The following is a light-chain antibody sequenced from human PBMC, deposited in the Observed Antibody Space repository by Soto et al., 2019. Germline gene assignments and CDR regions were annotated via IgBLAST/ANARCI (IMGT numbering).Light chain of an antibody. V-gene: IGKV4-1*01. CDR3: QQYYTTPRT. Sequence: DIVMTQSPDSLAVSLGERATINCKSSQNVLYSSNNKNYLAWYQQKPGQPPKLLIYWASTRESGVPDRFSGSGSGTDFTLTISSLLAEDVAVYYCQQYYTTPRTFGQGTKVEIK. CDR2: WAS. J-gene: IGKJ1*01. CDR1: QNVLYSSNNKNY.